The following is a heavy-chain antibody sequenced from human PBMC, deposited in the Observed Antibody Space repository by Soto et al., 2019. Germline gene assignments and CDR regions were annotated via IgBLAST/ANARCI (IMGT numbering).Heavy chain of an antibody. Sequence: GGSLRLSCAASQFTFSDYAMSWVRQAPGKGLEWVSAISSSGGSTYYADSVKGRFTISRDNSMNTLYLQMNSLRAEDTAVYYCARAIEAGFDHYYYYMDVWGQGTTVTVSS. CDR3: ARAIEAGFDHYYYYMDV. J-gene: IGHJ6*03. CDR2: ISSSGGST. D-gene: IGHD6-13*01. CDR1: QFTFSDYA. V-gene: IGHV3-23*01.